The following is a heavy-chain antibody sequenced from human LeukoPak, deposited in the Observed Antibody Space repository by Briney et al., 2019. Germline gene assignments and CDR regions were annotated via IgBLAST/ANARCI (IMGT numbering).Heavy chain of an antibody. D-gene: IGHD4-17*01. Sequence: SETLSLTCAVYGGSFSGYYWSWIRQPPGKGLEWIGEINHSGSTNYNPSLKSRVTISVDTSKNQCSLKLSSVTAADTAVYYCARVTTVTEGAFDIWGQGTMVTVSS. CDR3: ARVTTVTEGAFDI. V-gene: IGHV4-34*01. CDR2: INHSGST. J-gene: IGHJ3*02. CDR1: GGSFSGYY.